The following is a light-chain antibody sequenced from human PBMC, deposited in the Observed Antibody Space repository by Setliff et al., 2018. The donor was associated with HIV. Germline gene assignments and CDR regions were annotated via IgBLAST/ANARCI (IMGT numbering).Light chain of an antibody. V-gene: IGLV3-25*03. CDR3: QSADSSGTPYV. Sequence: SYELTQPPSVSVSPGQTARITCSGDALPKQYAYWYQQKPGQAPVLVIYKDSERPSGIPERFSGSSSGTTVTLTISGVQAEDEADYYCQSADSSGTPYVSGTGTKVTVL. J-gene: IGLJ1*01. CDR1: ALPKQY. CDR2: KDS.